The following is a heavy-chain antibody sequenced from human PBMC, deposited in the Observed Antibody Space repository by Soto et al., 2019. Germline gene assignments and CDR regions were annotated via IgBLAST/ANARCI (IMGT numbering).Heavy chain of an antibody. Sequence: PSETLSLTCGVYGGSFSGYYRSWIRQPPGKGLEWIGEVNHSGSTNYNPSLKSRVTISVDTSKNQFSLKLSSVTAADTAVYYCARAPRGNYGYPSYFDYWGQGTLVTVSS. CDR2: VNHSGST. J-gene: IGHJ4*02. CDR1: GGSFSGYY. V-gene: IGHV4-34*01. D-gene: IGHD3-10*01. CDR3: ARAPRGNYGYPSYFDY.